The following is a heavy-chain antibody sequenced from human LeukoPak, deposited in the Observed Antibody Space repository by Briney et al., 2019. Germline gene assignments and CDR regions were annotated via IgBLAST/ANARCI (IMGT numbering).Heavy chain of an antibody. CDR2: ISSSGTTI. J-gene: IGHJ4*02. CDR1: GFTFSSYE. D-gene: IGHD4-23*01. Sequence: GGSLRLSCAASGFTFSSYEMNWVRQAPGKGLEWVSYISSSGTTIYYADSVKGRFTISRDNAKSSLYLQMNSLRAEDTAVYYCARDNGGRYDYWGQGTLVTVSS. CDR3: ARDNGGRYDY. V-gene: IGHV3-48*03.